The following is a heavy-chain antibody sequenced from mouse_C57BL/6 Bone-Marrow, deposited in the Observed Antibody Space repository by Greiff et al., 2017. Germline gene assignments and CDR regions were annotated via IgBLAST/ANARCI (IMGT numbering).Heavy chain of an antibody. CDR3: AADCYYGFAY. CDR2: IDPSGSYT. Sequence: QVQLQQPGAELVMPGASVKLSCKASGYTFTSYWMHWVKQRPGQGLEWIGEIDPSGSYTNYNQKFKGKSTLTVDKSSSTAYMQLSSLTSEDSAVYYCAADCYYGFAYWGQGTLVTVSA. V-gene: IGHV1-69*01. J-gene: IGHJ3*01. CDR1: GYTFTSYW. D-gene: IGHD1-1*01.